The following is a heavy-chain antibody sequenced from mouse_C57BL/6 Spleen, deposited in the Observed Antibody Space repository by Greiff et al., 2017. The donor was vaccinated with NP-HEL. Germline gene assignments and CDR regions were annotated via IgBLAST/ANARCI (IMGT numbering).Heavy chain of an antibody. CDR2: IPPNSGST. V-gene: IGHV1-64*01. J-gene: IGHJ1*03. CDR3: ARGPPFYDGYYGDFDV. CDR1: GYTFTSYW. D-gene: IGHD2-3*01. Sequence: QVQLQQSGAELVKPGASVKLSCKASGYTFTSYWMHWVKQRPGQGLEWIGMIPPNSGSTNYNEKFKSKATLTVDKSSSTAYMQLSSLTSEDSAVYYCARGPPFYDGYYGDFDVWGTGTTVTVSS.